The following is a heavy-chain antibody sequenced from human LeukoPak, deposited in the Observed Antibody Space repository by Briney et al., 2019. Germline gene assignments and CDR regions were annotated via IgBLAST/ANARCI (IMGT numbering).Heavy chain of an antibody. CDR1: GFTFSDYW. CDR3: TKRWSVNWFDP. D-gene: IGHD3-3*01. J-gene: IGHJ5*02. Sequence: GGSLRLSCAASGFTFSDYWMSWVRQAPGKGLEWVANIKEDGSEQYYVDAVKGRFAVSRDNARKSVYLQMNSLRADDTAVYYCTKRWSVNWFDPWGQGTVVTVSS. V-gene: IGHV3-7*01. CDR2: IKEDGSEQ.